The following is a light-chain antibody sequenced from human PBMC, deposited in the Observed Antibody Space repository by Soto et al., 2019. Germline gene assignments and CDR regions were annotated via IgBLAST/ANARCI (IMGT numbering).Light chain of an antibody. CDR3: SSYAGSNKSV. Sequence: QSALTQPPSASGSPGQSVPISCTGTSSDVGGYNYVSWYQQYAGKAPKLMISEVSKRPSGVPDRFSGSKSGNTASLTVSGPQAEDEADYYCSSYAGSNKSVFGTGTKVTVL. CDR1: SSDVGGYNY. CDR2: EVS. V-gene: IGLV2-8*01. J-gene: IGLJ1*01.